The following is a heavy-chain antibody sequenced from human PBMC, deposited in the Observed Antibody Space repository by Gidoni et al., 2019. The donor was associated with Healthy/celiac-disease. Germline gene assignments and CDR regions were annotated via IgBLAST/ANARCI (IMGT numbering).Heavy chain of an antibody. CDR2: IGTAGDT. J-gene: IGHJ4*02. V-gene: IGHV3-13*01. CDR1: GFTFSSYD. Sequence: EVQLVESGGGLVQPGGSLRLSCAASGFTFSSYDMHWVRQATGKGLEWVSAIGTAGDTYYPGSVKGRFTISRENAKNSLYLQMNSLRAGDTAVYYCARADGGAVFDYWGQGTLVTVSS. D-gene: IGHD3-16*01. CDR3: ARADGGAVFDY.